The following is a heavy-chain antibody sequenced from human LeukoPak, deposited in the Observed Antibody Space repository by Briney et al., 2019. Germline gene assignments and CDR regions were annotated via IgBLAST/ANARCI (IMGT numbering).Heavy chain of an antibody. CDR3: ARGGVVVAFYYFDY. V-gene: IGHV3-30-3*01. CDR2: ISYDGSNK. CDR1: GFTFSSYA. Sequence: PGGSLRLSCAASGFTFSSYAMHWVRQAPGKGLERVAVISYDGSNKYYADSVKGRFTISRDNSKNTLYLQMNSLRAEDTAVYYCARGGVVVAFYYFDYWRRGTMVTVSS. D-gene: IGHD2-21*01. J-gene: IGHJ4*02.